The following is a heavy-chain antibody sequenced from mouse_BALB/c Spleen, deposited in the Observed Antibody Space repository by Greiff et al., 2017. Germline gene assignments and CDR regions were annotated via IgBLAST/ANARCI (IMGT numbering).Heavy chain of an antibody. Sequence: VQLQQSGTVLARPGASVKMSCKASGYTFTSYWMHWVKQRPGQGLEWIGAIYPGNSDTSYNQKFKSKAKLTAVTSTSTAYMELSSLTNEDSAVYYCTRDYDYHAMDYWGQGTSVTVSS. V-gene: IGHV1-5*01. D-gene: IGHD1-1*02. CDR1: GYTFTSYW. CDR3: TRDYDYHAMDY. CDR2: IYPGNSDT. J-gene: IGHJ4*01.